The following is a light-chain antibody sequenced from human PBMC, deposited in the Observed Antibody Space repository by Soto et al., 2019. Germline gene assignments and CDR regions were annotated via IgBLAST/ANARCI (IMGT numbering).Light chain of an antibody. Sequence: QSVLTQPASVSGSPGQSITISCTATSSDVGAYNYVSWYQQHPGKAPKLMIYEVSNRPSGVSNRFSGSKSGNAASLTISGLQAQDEADYYCSSYTSGSPYVYRIATKVT. CDR1: SSDVGAYNY. J-gene: IGLJ1*01. V-gene: IGLV2-14*01. CDR2: EVS. CDR3: SSYTSGSPYV.